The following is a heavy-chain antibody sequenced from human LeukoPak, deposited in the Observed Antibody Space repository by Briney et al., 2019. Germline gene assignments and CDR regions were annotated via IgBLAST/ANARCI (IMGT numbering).Heavy chain of an antibody. CDR3: ARDDYVWGSYRYFDY. CDR2: INTNTGNP. J-gene: IGHJ4*02. V-gene: IGHV7-4-1*02. Sequence: ASVKVSCKASGYTFTSYGISWVRQAPGQGLEWMGWINTNTGNPTYAQGFTGRFVFSLDTSVSTAYLQISSLKAEDTAVYYCARDDYVWGSYRYFDYWGQGTLVTVSS. CDR1: GYTFTSYG. D-gene: IGHD3-16*02.